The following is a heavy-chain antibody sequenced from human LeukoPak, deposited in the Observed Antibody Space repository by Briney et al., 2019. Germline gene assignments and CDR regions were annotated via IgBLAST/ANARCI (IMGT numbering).Heavy chain of an antibody. CDR2: IYYSGST. V-gene: IGHV4-59*01. D-gene: IGHD5-12*01. CDR3: ARCSGYDYYYYYMDV. CDR1: GGSISSYY. J-gene: IGHJ6*03. Sequence: SETLSLTRTVSGGSISSYYWSWIRQPPGKGLEWIGYIYYSGSTNYNPSLKSRVTISVDTSKNQFSLKLSSVTAADTAVYYCARCSGYDYYYYYMDVWGKGTTVTVSS.